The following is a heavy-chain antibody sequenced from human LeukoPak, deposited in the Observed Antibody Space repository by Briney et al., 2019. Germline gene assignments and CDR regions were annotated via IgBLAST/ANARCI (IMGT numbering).Heavy chain of an antibody. CDR3: ARGRITMVRGVIITGWFDP. D-gene: IGHD3-10*01. V-gene: IGHV4-34*01. CDR1: GGSFSGYY. J-gene: IGHJ5*02. Sequence: SETLSLTCAVYGGSFSGYYWSWIRQPPGKGLEWIGEINQSGSTNYNPSLKSRVTISVDTSKNQFSLKLSSVTAADTAVYYCARGRITMVRGVIITGWFDPWGQGTLVTVSS. CDR2: INQSGST.